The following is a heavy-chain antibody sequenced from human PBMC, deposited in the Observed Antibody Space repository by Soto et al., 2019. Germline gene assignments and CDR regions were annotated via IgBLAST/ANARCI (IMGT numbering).Heavy chain of an antibody. D-gene: IGHD3-3*01. Sequence: SETLSLTCTVSGGSISSYYWSWIRQPPGKGLEWIGYIYYSGSTNYNPSLKSRVTISVDTSKNQSSLKLSSVTAADTAVYYCARVFSYDFWSGYYGPGEDYYGMDVWGQGTAATVSS. J-gene: IGHJ6*02. CDR3: ARVFSYDFWSGYYGPGEDYYGMDV. CDR2: IYYSGST. V-gene: IGHV4-59*01. CDR1: GGSISSYY.